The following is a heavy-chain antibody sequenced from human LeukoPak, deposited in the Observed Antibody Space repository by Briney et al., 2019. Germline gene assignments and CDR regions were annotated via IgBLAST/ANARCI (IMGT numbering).Heavy chain of an antibody. CDR1: GFTFSSYS. Sequence: GGSLRLSCAASGFTFSSYSMNWVREAPGRGLEWVSSISSSSYIYYADSVKGRFTISRDNAKNSLYLQMNSLRAEDTAVYYCARDESWQSDYWGQGTLVTVSS. CDR2: ISSSSYI. CDR3: ARDESWQSDY. V-gene: IGHV3-21*01. J-gene: IGHJ4*02.